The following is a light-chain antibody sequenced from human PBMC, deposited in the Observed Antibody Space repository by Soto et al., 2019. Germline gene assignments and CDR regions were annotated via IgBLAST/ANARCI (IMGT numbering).Light chain of an antibody. Sequence: EILLTESRATLPVSPAERATLSCRASQSVGSNLAWFQQKPGQAPRLLIYGSSTRATGVPARFSGSGSGADFTLTISNLQSEDFAVYYCQQYTNWPPITFGQGTRLEIK. J-gene: IGKJ5*01. V-gene: IGKV3-15*01. CDR2: GSS. CDR3: QQYTNWPPIT. CDR1: QSVGSN.